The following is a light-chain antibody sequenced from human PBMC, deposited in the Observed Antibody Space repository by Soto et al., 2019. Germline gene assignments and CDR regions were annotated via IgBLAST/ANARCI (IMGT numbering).Light chain of an antibody. CDR1: QSVSSTY. CDR3: QHYGSLVLT. J-gene: IGKJ4*01. Sequence: EIVLTQSPGTLSLSPGERATLSCRASQSVSSTYLAWYQQKPGQAPRLLIYGASSMATGIPDRFSGSGSGTDFTLTISRLEPEDFAVYYCQHYGSLVLTFGGGTKVELK. V-gene: IGKV3-20*01. CDR2: GAS.